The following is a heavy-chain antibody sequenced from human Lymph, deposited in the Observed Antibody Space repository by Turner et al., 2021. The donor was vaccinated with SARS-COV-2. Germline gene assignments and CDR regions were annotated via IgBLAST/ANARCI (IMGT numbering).Heavy chain of an antibody. CDR1: GGSFSGYY. Sequence: QVQLQQRGAGRFKPSETRSLPGTVYGGSFSGYYWGWTRPPPGQGLEWIGEIKQSGITNYNPSLKSRVTISVDTSKNQFSLNLSSVTAADTAVYYCARLNPPEVGGGDWFDPWGQGTLVTVSS. CDR3: ARLNPPEVGGGDWFDP. J-gene: IGHJ5*02. CDR2: IKQSGIT. D-gene: IGHD2-21*01. V-gene: IGHV4-34*01.